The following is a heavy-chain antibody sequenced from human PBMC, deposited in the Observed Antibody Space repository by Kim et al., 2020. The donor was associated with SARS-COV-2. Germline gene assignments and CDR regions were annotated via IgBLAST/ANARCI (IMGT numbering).Heavy chain of an antibody. CDR2: SGGST. Sequence: SGGSTIYGQKFKARVTMTRDTSTSQIYMELGSMGSEDTAVYYCARSGSDYWGQGTLVTVSS. D-gene: IGHD3-10*01. V-gene: IGHV1-46*01. CDR3: ARSGSDY. J-gene: IGHJ4*01.